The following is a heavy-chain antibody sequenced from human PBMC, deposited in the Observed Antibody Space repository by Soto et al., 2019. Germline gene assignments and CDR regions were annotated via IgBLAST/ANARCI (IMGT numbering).Heavy chain of an antibody. CDR3: AKDISSWNNTWGYYFDY. CDR2: ISYDGSNK. CDR1: GFTFSSYG. V-gene: IGHV3-30*18. D-gene: IGHD6-13*01. Sequence: QVQLVESGGGVVQPGRSLRLSCAASGFTFSSYGMHWVRQAPGKGLEWVAVISYDGSNKYYADSVKGRFTISRDNSKNTLYLQMNNLRAEDTAVYYCAKDISSWNNTWGYYFDYWGQGTLVTVSS. J-gene: IGHJ4*02.